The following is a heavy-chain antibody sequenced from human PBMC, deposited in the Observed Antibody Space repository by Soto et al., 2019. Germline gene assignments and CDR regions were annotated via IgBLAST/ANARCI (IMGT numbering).Heavy chain of an antibody. Sequence: EVQLVESGGGLVKPGGSLRLSCAASGFTFSSYSMNWVRQAPGKGLEWVSSISSSSSYIYYADSVKGRFTISRDNAKNSLYLQMNSLRAEDTAVYYCARDGCSGGSCHDYWGQGTPVTVSS. J-gene: IGHJ4*02. CDR2: ISSSSSYI. CDR3: ARDGCSGGSCHDY. D-gene: IGHD2-15*01. CDR1: GFTFSSYS. V-gene: IGHV3-21*01.